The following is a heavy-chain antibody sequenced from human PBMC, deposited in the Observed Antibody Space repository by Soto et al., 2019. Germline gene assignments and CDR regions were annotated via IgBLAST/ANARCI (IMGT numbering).Heavy chain of an antibody. Sequence: QVQLVQSGGEVKKPGASVKVSCKASGYTFTSYGISWVRQAPGQGLEWMGWISGYNGNTKYAQKAQGRVTMTTDTSPSTAYMELRSLRSDDTGVYYCARLAYCGGDCYNYFDNWGQGTLVTVSA. D-gene: IGHD2-21*02. CDR2: ISGYNGNT. J-gene: IGHJ4*02. CDR3: ARLAYCGGDCYNYFDN. CDR1: GYTFTSYG. V-gene: IGHV1-18*01.